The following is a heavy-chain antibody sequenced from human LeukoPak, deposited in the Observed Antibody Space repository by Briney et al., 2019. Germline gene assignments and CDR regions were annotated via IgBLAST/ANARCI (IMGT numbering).Heavy chain of an antibody. V-gene: IGHV3-30-3*01. CDR3: ARVGKEWFGELSNYYYYGMDV. CDR1: GFTFSSYA. J-gene: IGHJ6*02. Sequence: GRSLRLSCAASGFTFSSYAMHWVRQAPGKGLEWVAVISYDGSNKYYADSVKGRFTISRDNSKNTLYLQMNSLRAEDTAVYYCARVGKEWFGELSNYYYYGMDVWGQGTTVTVSS. CDR2: ISYDGSNK. D-gene: IGHD3-10*01.